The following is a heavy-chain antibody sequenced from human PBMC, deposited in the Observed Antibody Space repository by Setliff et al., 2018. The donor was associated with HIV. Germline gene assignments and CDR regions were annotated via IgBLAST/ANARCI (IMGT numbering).Heavy chain of an antibody. CDR2: IHPSGGST. Sequence: ASVNVSCKASGYTFTSPYIHWVRQAPGQGLEWMGIIHPSGGSTSYAQKFQGRVTMTRDTSTSTVYLELSSLRSEDTAMYYCARDPGKTYYFDYWGQGTLVTVSS. V-gene: IGHV1-46*01. D-gene: IGHD3-10*01. CDR3: ARDPGKTYYFDY. J-gene: IGHJ4*02. CDR1: GYTFTSPY.